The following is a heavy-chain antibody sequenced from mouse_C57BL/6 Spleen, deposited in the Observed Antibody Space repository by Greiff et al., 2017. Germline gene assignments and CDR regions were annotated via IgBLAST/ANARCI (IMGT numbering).Heavy chain of an antibody. CDR2: IFPGSGST. D-gene: IGHD1-1*01. CDR1: GYTFTDYY. J-gene: IGHJ1*03. Sequence: QVQLQQSGPELVKPGASVKISCKASGYTFTDYYINWVKQRPGQGLEWIGWIFPGSGSTYYNEKFKGKATLTVDKSSSTAYMLLSSLTSDDSAVYFCARSGYYGSSYWYFDVWGTGTTVTVSS. V-gene: IGHV1-75*01. CDR3: ARSGYYGSSYWYFDV.